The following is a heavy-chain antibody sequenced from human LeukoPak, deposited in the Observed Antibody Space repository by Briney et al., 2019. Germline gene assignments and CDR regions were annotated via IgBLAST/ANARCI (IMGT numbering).Heavy chain of an antibody. D-gene: IGHD6-13*01. CDR3: ARALGGAAAGTDFDY. CDR1: GYTFTSYY. Sequence: ASVKVSCKASGYTFTSYYMHWVRQAPGQGLEWMGIINPSGGSTSYAQKFQGRVTMTRDVSTSTVYMELSSLRSEDTAVYYCARALGGAAAGTDFDYWGQGTLVTVSS. V-gene: IGHV1-46*01. CDR2: INPSGGST. J-gene: IGHJ4*02.